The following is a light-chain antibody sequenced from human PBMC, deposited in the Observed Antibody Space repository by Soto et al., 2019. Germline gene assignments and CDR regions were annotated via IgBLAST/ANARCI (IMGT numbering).Light chain of an antibody. V-gene: IGKV3-15*01. CDR1: QSISSD. CDR3: QQYNNWPCT. Sequence: EKVMTQSPATLSVSPGERATLSCRASQSISSDLAWYQQKPGQAPRLLIYGASTRATGIPARFSGSGSGTDFTLTISSLQSEDFAVYYCQQYNNWPCTFGQGTKVEI. J-gene: IGKJ1*01. CDR2: GAS.